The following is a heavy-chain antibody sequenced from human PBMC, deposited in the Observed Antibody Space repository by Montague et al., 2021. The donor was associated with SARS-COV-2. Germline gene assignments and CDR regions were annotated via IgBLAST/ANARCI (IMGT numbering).Heavy chain of an antibody. J-gene: IGHJ5*02. D-gene: IGHD3-9*01. Sequence: SLRLSCAASGFTFSNSPMSWVRQAPGKGLDWVSVIHSAGRGTYYADSVQGRFTISRDNLKNTVYLQTNSLRDVDTALYYCAKVGDILAGYSLINLDAWGQGTLV. CDR2: IHSAGRGT. CDR3: AKVGDILAGYSLINLDA. V-gene: IGHV3-23*03. CDR1: GFTFSNSP.